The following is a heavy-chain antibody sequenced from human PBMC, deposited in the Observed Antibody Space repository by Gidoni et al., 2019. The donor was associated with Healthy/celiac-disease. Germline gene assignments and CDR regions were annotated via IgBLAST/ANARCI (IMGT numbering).Heavy chain of an antibody. V-gene: IGHV3-11*01. J-gene: IGHJ4*02. CDR1: GFTFSDDE. Sequence: QVQLVESGAGLVKPGGSLRRSCSASGFTFSDDEMRWIRQAPGKGLEWVSSISSSGSTIYYADSVKGRFTISRDNAKNSLYLKMNSLRAEDTAVYYCARERGGGVGYYSDYWGQGTLVTVSS. CDR3: ARERGGGVGYYSDY. CDR2: ISSSGSTI. D-gene: IGHD3-22*01.